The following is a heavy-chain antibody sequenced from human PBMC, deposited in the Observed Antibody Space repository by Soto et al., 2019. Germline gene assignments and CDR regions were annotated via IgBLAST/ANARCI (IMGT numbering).Heavy chain of an antibody. CDR2: ISGSGGST. D-gene: IGHD6-19*01. J-gene: IGHJ4*02. V-gene: IGHV3-23*01. CDR3: AKYIAVAGTGFDY. Sequence: EVQLLESGGGLVQPGGSLRLSCAAFGFTFSSYAMSWVRQAPGKGLEWVSAISGSGGSTYYADSVKGRFTISRDNSKNTLYLQMNSLRAEDTAVYYCAKYIAVAGTGFDYWGQGTLVTVSS. CDR1: GFTFSSYA.